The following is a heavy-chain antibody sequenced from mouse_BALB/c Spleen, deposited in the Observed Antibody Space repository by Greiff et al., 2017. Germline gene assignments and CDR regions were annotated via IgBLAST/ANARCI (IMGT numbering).Heavy chain of an antibody. D-gene: IGHD2-4*01. CDR1: GYTFTSYW. V-gene: IGHV1-7*01. CDR3: ARSGYDYSWFAY. J-gene: IGHJ3*01. CDR2: INPSTGYT. Sequence: QVQLKQSGAELAKPGASVKMSCKASGYTFTSYWMHWVKQRPGQGLEWIGYINPSTGYTEYNQKFKDKATLTADKSSSTAYMQLSSLTSEDSAVYYCARSGYDYSWFAYWGQGTLVTVSA.